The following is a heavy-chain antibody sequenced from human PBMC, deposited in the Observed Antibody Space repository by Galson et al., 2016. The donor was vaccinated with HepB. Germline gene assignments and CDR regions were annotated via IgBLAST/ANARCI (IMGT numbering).Heavy chain of an antibody. J-gene: IGHJ5*02. D-gene: IGHD6-13*01. Sequence: SLRLSCAASGFTFDAYAMHWVRQAPGKGLEWVSGISWNSGTIGYADSVKGRFTISRDNAKNSLYLQMNSLRPEHTALYYCAKAGTYSSSKGWFDPWGQGTLVTVSS. CDR1: GFTFDAYA. CDR3: AKAGTYSSSKGWFDP. CDR2: ISWNSGTI. V-gene: IGHV3-9*01.